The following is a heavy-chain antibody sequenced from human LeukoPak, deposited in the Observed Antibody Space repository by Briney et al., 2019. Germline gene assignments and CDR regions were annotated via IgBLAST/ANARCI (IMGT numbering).Heavy chain of an antibody. CDR1: GFTFSTYT. CDR2: ISSSSSYI. J-gene: IGHJ4*02. V-gene: IGHV3-21*01. Sequence: GGSLRLSCAASGFTFSTYTLNWVRQAPGKGLEWVSSISSSSSYIYYADSVKGRFTISRDNAKNSLYLQMNSLRAEDTAVYYCARASNVLRFLEWLLFDYWGQGTLVTVSS. D-gene: IGHD3-3*01. CDR3: ARASNVLRFLEWLLFDY.